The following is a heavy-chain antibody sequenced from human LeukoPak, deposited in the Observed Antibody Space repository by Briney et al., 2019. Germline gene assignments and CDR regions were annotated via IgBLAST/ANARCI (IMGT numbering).Heavy chain of an antibody. CDR2: IKQDGSEK. Sequence: GGSLRLSCAASGFTFSTYWMSWVRQAPGKGLEWVANIKQDGSEKFYVDSVKGRFTISRDNAKNSLFLQVNSLRAEDTAVYYCTRALGTPYGDYQYWGQGTLVAVSS. CDR1: GFTFSTYW. D-gene: IGHD4-17*01. V-gene: IGHV3-7*04. J-gene: IGHJ4*02. CDR3: TRALGTPYGDYQY.